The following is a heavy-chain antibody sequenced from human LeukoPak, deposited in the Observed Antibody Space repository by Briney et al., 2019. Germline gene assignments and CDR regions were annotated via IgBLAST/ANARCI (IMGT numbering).Heavy chain of an antibody. J-gene: IGHJ4*02. CDR1: GFTFSSYG. Sequence: GGSLRLSCAASGFTFSSYGMSWVRQAPGKGLEWVSAISGSGGSTYYADSVKGRFTISRDNSKNTLYLQMNSLRAEDTAVYYCAKPYYYGSGSYYHPSFDYWGQGTLVTVSS. CDR2: ISGSGGST. CDR3: AKPYYYGSGSYYHPSFDY. D-gene: IGHD3-10*01. V-gene: IGHV3-23*01.